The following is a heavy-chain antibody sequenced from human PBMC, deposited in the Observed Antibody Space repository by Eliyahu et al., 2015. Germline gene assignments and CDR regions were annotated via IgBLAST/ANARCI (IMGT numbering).Heavy chain of an antibody. Sequence: VDLVESGGGLVKPGGSLXLSCGAXSFTFSSYKMNWVRQAPGKGLEWVSSITGSGDSTSXADSVRGRFTISRDNAKKSLHLQMNSLRADDTAIYYCATNVDTALDXWFDPWGQGTLVTVSS. J-gene: IGHJ5*02. CDR3: ATNVDTALDXWFDP. V-gene: IGHV3-21*01. CDR2: ITGSGDST. CDR1: SFTFSSYK. D-gene: IGHD5-18*01.